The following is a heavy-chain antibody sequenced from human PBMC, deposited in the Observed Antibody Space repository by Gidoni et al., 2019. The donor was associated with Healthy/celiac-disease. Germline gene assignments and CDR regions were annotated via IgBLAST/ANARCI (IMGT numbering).Heavy chain of an antibody. Sequence: QLQLQESGPGLVKPSETLSLTCTVSGGSISSSSYYWGWIRQPPGKGLEWIGSIYYSGSTYYNPSLKSRVTISVDTSKNQFSLKLSSVTAADTAVYYCALAPPTVAPIYLFDYWGQGTLVTVSS. J-gene: IGHJ4*02. CDR1: GGSISSSSYY. D-gene: IGHD6-19*01. V-gene: IGHV4-39*01. CDR3: ALAPPTVAPIYLFDY. CDR2: IYYSGST.